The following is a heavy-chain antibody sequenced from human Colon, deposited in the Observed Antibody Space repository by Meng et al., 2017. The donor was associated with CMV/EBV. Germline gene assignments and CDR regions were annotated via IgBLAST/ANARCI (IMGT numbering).Heavy chain of an antibody. V-gene: IGHV4-34*01. CDR3: ARGRRIVGATVSYYYGMDV. CDR1: GGSFSGYY. CDR2: INHSGST. J-gene: IGHJ6*02. Sequence: GSLRLSCAVYGGSFSGYYWSWIRQPPGKGLEWIGEINHSGSTNYNPPLKSRVTISVDTSKNQFSLKLSSVTAADTAVYYCARGRRIVGATVSYYYGMDVWGQGTTVTVSS. D-gene: IGHD1-26*01.